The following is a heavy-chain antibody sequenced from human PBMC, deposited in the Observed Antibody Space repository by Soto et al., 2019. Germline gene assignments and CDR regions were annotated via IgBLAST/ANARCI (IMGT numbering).Heavy chain of an antibody. D-gene: IGHD6-6*01. J-gene: IGHJ3*02. CDR3: VRRAFGSSHTFDI. CDR2: ISDNGDLT. CDR1: GFAFSSHP. Sequence: WGALRLSRAASGFAFSSHPMSWVRQAPEKGLEWVSGISDNGDLTYNADSVKGRFTISRDNSKNTLYPQMNSLRAEDTAVCYCVRRAFGSSHTFDIWGQGTVVTVSS. V-gene: IGHV3-23*01.